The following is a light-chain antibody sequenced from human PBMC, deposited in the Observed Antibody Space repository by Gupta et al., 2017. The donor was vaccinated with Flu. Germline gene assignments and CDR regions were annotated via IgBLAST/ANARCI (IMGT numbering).Light chain of an antibody. J-gene: IGKJ4*01. CDR1: QSISSY. CDR3: QQSYSTLLT. V-gene: IGKV1-39*01. Sequence: IYMTQSPSFLYASVGDRIIITCRTSQSISSYLNWYQQKPGKAPKLLIYAASSLQSGVPSRFSGSGSGTDFTLTISSLQPEDFATYYCQQSYSTLLTFGGGTKVEIK. CDR2: AAS.